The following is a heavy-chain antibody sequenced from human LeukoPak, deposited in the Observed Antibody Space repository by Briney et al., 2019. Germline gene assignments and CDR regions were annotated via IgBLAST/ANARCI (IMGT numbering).Heavy chain of an antibody. J-gene: IGHJ6*02. D-gene: IGHD3-10*01. CDR1: GFTFSSYW. CDR3: AKEQAGSHYYYYGMDV. V-gene: IGHV3-7*05. CDR2: IKQDGSEK. Sequence: GGSLRLSCTASGFTFSSYWMNWVRQAPGKGLEWVANIKQDGSEKYYVDSVKGRFTISRDNSKNTLYVQMNSLRAEDTAVYYCAKEQAGSHYYYYGMDVWGQGTTVTVSS.